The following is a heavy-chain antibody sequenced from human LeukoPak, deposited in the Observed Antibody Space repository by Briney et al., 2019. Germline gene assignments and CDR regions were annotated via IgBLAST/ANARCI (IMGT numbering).Heavy chain of an antibody. CDR3: ARVNYSRGWPNWFDP. CDR2: IYTTGRT. CDR1: GDSIDSASYY. J-gene: IGHJ5*02. V-gene: IGHV4-61*02. D-gene: IGHD6-19*01. Sequence: PSQTLSLTCTVSGDSIDSASYYWSWIRQPPGKGLQWIGRIYTTGRTNYNPSLRSRVTISMDTSKNQFSLRLSSVTAADTAVYYCARVNYSRGWPNWFDPWGQGTLVTVSS.